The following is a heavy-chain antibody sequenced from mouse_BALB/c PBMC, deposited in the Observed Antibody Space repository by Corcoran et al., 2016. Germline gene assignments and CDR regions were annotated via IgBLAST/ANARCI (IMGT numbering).Heavy chain of an antibody. J-gene: IGHJ4*01. Sequence: EVQLQQSGPELVKPGASVKMSCKASGYTFTSYVMHWVKQKPGQGLEWIGYINPYNDGTKYNEKFKGKATLTSDKSSSTAYMELSSLTSEDSAVYYCAPYGNYGAMDYWGQGTSVTVSS. CDR1: GYTFTSYV. CDR2: INPYNDGT. V-gene: IGHV1S136*01. CDR3: APYGNYGAMDY. D-gene: IGHD2-10*02.